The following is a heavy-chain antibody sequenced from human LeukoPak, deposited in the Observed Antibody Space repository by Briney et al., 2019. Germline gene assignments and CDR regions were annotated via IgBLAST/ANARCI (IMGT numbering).Heavy chain of an antibody. D-gene: IGHD3-10*01. CDR3: AKDPGHV. Sequence: GRSLRLSCAASGFTFSSYGMHWVRQAPGKGLEWVAVISYDGSNKYYADSVKGRFTISRDNSKNTLYLQMNSLRAEDTAVYYCAKDPGHVWGQGTTVTVSS. CDR1: GFTFSSYG. J-gene: IGHJ6*02. V-gene: IGHV3-30*18. CDR2: ISYDGSNK.